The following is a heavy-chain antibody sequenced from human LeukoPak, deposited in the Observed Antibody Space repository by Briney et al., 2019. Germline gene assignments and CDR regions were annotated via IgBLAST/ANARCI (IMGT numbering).Heavy chain of an antibody. Sequence: ASVKVCCKASGYTFTSYDINWVRQATGQGLEWMGWMNPNSGNTGYAQKFQGRVTMYRNTTISTAYMELSSLRSEDPAMYYCARVGSAIAVAPGGYWGQGTLVTVSS. CDR2: MNPNSGNT. J-gene: IGHJ4*02. CDR1: GYTFTSYD. CDR3: ARVGSAIAVAPGGY. D-gene: IGHD6-19*01. V-gene: IGHV1-8*01.